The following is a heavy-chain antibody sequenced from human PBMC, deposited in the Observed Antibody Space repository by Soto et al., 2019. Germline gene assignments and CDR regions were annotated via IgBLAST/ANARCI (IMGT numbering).Heavy chain of an antibody. CDR1: GGTFSSYA. Sequence: QVQLVQSGAEVKKPGSSVKVSCKASGGTFSSYAISWVRQAPGPGLEWMGGIIPIFGTANYAQKFQGRVTITAYESTSTAFMELSSLSSDDTAVYSCARPPPHHYYYGMEVGGQWATVTVSS. CDR3: ARPPPHHYYYGMEV. CDR2: IIPIFGTA. V-gene: IGHV1-69*12. J-gene: IGHJ6*02.